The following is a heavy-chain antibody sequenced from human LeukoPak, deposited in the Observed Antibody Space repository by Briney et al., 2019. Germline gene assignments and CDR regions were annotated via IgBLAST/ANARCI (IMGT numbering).Heavy chain of an antibody. J-gene: IGHJ4*02. Sequence: SETLSLTCAVYGGSFSGYYWSWLRQPPGKGLEWIGKINHSGSTNYNPSLKSRVTISVDTSKNQFSLKLSSVTAADTAVYYCARALTRGIAAGIGYWGQGTLVTVSS. CDR3: ARALTRGIAAGIGY. CDR1: GGSFSGYY. D-gene: IGHD6-13*01. V-gene: IGHV4-34*01. CDR2: INHSGST.